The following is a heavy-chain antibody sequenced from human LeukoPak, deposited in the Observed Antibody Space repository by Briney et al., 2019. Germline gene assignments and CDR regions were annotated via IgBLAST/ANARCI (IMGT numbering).Heavy chain of an antibody. Sequence: GSLSLFCAASVFTFSSYSMNGVRQAPGKGLVCGSSISSSSSYIYYADSVKGRFTISRDSAKNSLYLKMNSVRAEYTDVYVFARQEYSFGPYYYNNMDVWGKETKVTVSS. CDR2: ISSSSSYI. V-gene: IGHV3-21*01. CDR1: VFTFSSYS. CDR3: ARQEYSFGPYYYNNMDV. J-gene: IGHJ6*03. D-gene: IGHD5-18*01.